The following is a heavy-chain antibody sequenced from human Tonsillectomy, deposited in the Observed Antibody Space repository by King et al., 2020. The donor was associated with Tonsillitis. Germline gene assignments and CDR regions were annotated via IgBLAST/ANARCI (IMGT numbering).Heavy chain of an antibody. CDR3: AREVEFRDYVFPAY. D-gene: IGHD4-17*01. CDR2: IDWDGTR. CDR1: GFSPDTNGMC. J-gene: IGHJ4*02. V-gene: IGHV2-70*11. Sequence: VTLKESGPALVKPTQTLTLTCSFSGFSPDTNGMCVSWIRQPPGKALGWLARIDWDGTRYYKTALKTRLTISKDTSKNQVALTMTSVDPVDTAIYFCAREVEFRDYVFPAYGGQGPRVTVPS.